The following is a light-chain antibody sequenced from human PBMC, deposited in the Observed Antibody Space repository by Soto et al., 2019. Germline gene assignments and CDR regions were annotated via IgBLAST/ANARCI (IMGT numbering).Light chain of an antibody. CDR1: SSDVGDFDC. J-gene: IGLJ2*01. CDR3: SSYTSSSTLV. V-gene: IGLV2-14*01. Sequence: QSALTQPASMSGSPGQSITISCTGTSSDVGDFDCVSWYQQHPGKAPKLMIYEVSDRPSGVSNRFSGSKSGDTASLTISGLQAEDEADYYCSSYTSSSTLVFGGGTKLTVL. CDR2: EVS.